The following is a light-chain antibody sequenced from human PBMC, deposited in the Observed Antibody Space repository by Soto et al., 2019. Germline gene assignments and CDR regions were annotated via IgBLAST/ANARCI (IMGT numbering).Light chain of an antibody. Sequence: DIQMTQSPSSLSSSVGDRVTITCQASQEISNYLNWYQQKTGKDPKLLTYDASNLETGFPSRFSGSGSGTDFTFTISSLQPEDIATYYCQQYDNLPYTFGQGPKLEIK. V-gene: IGKV1-33*01. J-gene: IGKJ2*01. CDR3: QQYDNLPYT. CDR2: DAS. CDR1: QEISNY.